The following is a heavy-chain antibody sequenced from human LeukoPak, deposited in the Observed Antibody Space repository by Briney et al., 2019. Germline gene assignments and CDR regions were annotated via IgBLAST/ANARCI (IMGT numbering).Heavy chain of an antibody. V-gene: IGHV3-11*04. J-gene: IGHJ4*02. CDR1: GFTFDDYG. CDR3: ARDPLYSSSWSEFDY. Sequence: GGSLRLSCAASGFTFDDYGMSWVRQAPGKGLEWVSYISSSGSTIYYADSVKGRFTISRDNAKNSLYLQMSSLRAEDTAVYYCARDPLYSSSWSEFDYWGQGTLVTVSS. D-gene: IGHD6-13*01. CDR2: ISSSGSTI.